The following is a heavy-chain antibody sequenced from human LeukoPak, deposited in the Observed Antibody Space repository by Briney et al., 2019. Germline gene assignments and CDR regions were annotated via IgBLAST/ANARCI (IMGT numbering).Heavy chain of an antibody. J-gene: IGHJ4*02. CDR3: ARASTTFDD. V-gene: IGHV4-59*01. Sequence: SETLSLTCTVSGGSITSYYWSWIRQPPGRGLEWVGYISDDGSTNCNPSLKSRVSLSVDTSKNQFSLNLTSVTAADTAVYFCARASTTFDDWGQGTLVTVSS. D-gene: IGHD1-14*01. CDR1: GGSITSYY. CDR2: ISDDGST.